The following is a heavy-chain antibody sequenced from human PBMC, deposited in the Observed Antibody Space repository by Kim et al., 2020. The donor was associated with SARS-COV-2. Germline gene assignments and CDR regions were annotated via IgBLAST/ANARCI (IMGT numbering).Heavy chain of an antibody. CDR2: INPSGGST. CDR1: GYTFTSYY. D-gene: IGHD2-21*02. Sequence: ASVKVSCKASGYTFTSYYMHWVRQAPGQGLEWMGIINPSGGSTSYAQKFQGRVTMTRDTSTSTVYMELSSLRSEDTAVYYCARDRAYCGGDCYLGYGYFDYWGQGTLVTVSS. V-gene: IGHV1-46*01. CDR3: ARDRAYCGGDCYLGYGYFDY. J-gene: IGHJ4*02.